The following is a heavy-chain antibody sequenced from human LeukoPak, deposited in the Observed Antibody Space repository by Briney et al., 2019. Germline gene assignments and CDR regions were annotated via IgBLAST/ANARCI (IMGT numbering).Heavy chain of an antibody. J-gene: IGHJ4*02. D-gene: IGHD3-9*01. CDR1: GGSFSGYY. CDR3: ARRHDILTGHYTFDY. V-gene: IGHV4-59*01. CDR2: IYYSGST. Sequence: SETLSLTCAIYGGSFSGYYWSWIRQPPGKGLEWIGYIYYSGSTNYSPSLKSRVTISLDTSKNQFSLRLTSVTAADTAVYYCARRHDILTGHYTFDYWGQGTLVTVSS.